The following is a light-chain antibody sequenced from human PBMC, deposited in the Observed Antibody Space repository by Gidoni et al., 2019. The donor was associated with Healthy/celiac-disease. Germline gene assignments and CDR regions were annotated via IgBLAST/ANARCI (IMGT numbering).Light chain of an antibody. V-gene: IGKV3-20*01. CDR3: QQYGSSSLT. Sequence: EIVLTHPPGTLSLSPGERATLSCRASQSVSSSYLAWYQQKPGQAPRLLIYGASSRATGIPDRFSGSGSGTDFTLTISRLEPEDFAVYYCQQYGSSSLTFGGGTKVEIK. CDR2: GAS. J-gene: IGKJ4*01. CDR1: QSVSSSY.